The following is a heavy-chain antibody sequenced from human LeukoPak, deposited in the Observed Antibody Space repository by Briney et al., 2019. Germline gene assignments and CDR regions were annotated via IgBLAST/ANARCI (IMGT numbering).Heavy chain of an antibody. CDR3: AKAFREFGTSSSYSSFDS. D-gene: IGHD5-18*01. V-gene: IGHV3-23*01. CDR2: VSYTRVAT. J-gene: IGHJ3*01. Sequence: EGSLRLSCAASGFTFSTFALSWVRQAPGKGLEWVSGVSYTRVATYYADSVKGRFTISRDDSENILYLQMNGLRAEDTAVYFCAKAFREFGTSSSYSSFDSWGQGTMVTVSS. CDR1: GFTFSTFA.